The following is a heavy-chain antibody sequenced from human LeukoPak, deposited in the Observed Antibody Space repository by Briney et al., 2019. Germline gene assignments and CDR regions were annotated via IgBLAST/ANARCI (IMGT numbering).Heavy chain of an antibody. D-gene: IGHD3-22*01. V-gene: IGHV3-23*01. Sequence: QTGGSLRLSCVASGVTFSTYAMNWVRQVPGKGLEWVSLISDSGSTTYHADSVKGRFTISRDNSKNTLYLQMNSLRAEDTAVYYCAKDLVVITFGYWGQGTLVTVSS. CDR1: GVTFSTYA. J-gene: IGHJ4*02. CDR3: AKDLVVITFGY. CDR2: ISDSGSTT.